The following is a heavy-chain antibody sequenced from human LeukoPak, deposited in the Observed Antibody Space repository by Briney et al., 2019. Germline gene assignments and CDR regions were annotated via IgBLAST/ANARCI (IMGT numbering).Heavy chain of an antibody. D-gene: IGHD3-22*01. CDR1: GFTFSSYA. CDR2: ISYDGSNK. Sequence: GGSLRLSCAASGFTFSSYAMHWVRQAPGKGLGWVAVISYDGSNKYYADSVKGRFTISRDNSKNTLYLQMNSLRAEDTAVYYCARDLLPITMIVVAAFDIWGQGTMVTVSS. J-gene: IGHJ3*02. V-gene: IGHV3-30-3*01. CDR3: ARDLLPITMIVVAAFDI.